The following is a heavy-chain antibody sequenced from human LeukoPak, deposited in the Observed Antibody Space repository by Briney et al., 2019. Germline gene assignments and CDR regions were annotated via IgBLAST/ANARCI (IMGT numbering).Heavy chain of an antibody. D-gene: IGHD2-15*01. CDR1: GDSISSYY. Sequence: PSETLSLSCTVSGDSISSYYWSWIRQPAGTGLEWIGRISSSGSTDYNPSLKSRVTMSVDTSKTQFSLKLSSVTDADTAAYYCARAGRSSTPGYWGQGTLVTVSS. CDR3: ARAGRSSTPGY. CDR2: ISSSGST. V-gene: IGHV4-4*07. J-gene: IGHJ4*02.